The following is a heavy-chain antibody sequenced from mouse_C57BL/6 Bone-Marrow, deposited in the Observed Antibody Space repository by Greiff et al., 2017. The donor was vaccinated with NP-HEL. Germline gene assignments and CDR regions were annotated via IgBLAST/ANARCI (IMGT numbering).Heavy chain of an antibody. V-gene: IGHV3-6*01. CDR2: ISYDGSN. J-gene: IGHJ1*03. CDR3: AREGLLWYFDV. CDR1: GYSITSGYY. D-gene: IGHD1-1*01. Sequence: DVKLQESGPGLVKPSQSLSLTCSVTGYSITSGYYWNWIRQFPGNKLEWMGYISYDGSNNYNPSLKNRISITRDTSKNQFFLKLNSVTTEDTATYYCAREGLLWYFDVWGTGTTVTVSS.